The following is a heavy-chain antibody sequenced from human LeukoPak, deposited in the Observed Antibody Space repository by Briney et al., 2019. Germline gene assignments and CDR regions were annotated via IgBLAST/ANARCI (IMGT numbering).Heavy chain of an antibody. J-gene: IGHJ3*02. V-gene: IGHV4-4*07. Sequence: SETLSLTCTVSGGSISSYFWSWIRQPAGKGLEWIGRIYISGSTNYNPSLESRVTMSVDTSKKEFSLKLRSVTAADTAVYYCARGDDFDIWGHGTMVTVSS. CDR1: GGSISSYF. CDR3: ARGDDFDI. CDR2: IYISGST.